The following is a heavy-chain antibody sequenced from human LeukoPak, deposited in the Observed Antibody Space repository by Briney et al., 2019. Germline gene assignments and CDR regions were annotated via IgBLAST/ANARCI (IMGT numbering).Heavy chain of an antibody. CDR2: MNPNSGNT. V-gene: IGHV1-8*01. J-gene: IGHJ6*03. CDR1: GYTFTSYD. Sequence: ASVKVSCKASGYTFTSYDINWVRQATGQGLEWMGWMNPNSGNTGYAQKFQGRVTMTRNTSISTAYMELSSLRSEDTAVYYCARGLWGYYGPGSSYYYYYMDVWGKGTTVTISS. CDR3: ARGLWGYYGPGSSYYYYYMDV. D-gene: IGHD3-10*01.